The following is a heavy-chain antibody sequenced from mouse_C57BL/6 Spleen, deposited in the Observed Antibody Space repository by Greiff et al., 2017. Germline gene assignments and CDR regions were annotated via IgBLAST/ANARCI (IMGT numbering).Heavy chain of an antibody. CDR3: ARLCWECQGSDY. J-gene: IGHJ2*01. Sequence: EVQLQQSGPELVKPGASVKISCKASGYTFTDYYMNWVKQSHGKSLEWIGDINPNNGGTSYNQKFKGKATLTVDKSSSTAYMELRSLTSEDSAVYYCARLCWECQGSDYWGQGTTLTVSS. CDR1: GYTFTDYY. CDR2: INPNNGGT. D-gene: IGHD4-1*01. V-gene: IGHV1-26*01.